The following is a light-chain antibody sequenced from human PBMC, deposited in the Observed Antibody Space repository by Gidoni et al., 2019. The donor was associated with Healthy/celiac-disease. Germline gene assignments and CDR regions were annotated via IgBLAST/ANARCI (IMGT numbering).Light chain of an antibody. V-gene: IGLV2-23*02. CDR2: EVN. CDR1: ISDVGSYNL. Sequence: QSALTQPASVSGSPGQPFTLSCTATISDVGSYNLVSWYQQHPGKAPKLMIYEVNIRPAGVSNRFSGSKSGNTTSLTISGLQAEDEADYYCCSYAGSSTFDVVFGGGTKLTVL. CDR3: CSYAGSSTFDVV. J-gene: IGLJ2*01.